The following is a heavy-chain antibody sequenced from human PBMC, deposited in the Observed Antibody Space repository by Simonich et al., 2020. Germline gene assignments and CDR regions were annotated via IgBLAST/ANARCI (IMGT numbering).Heavy chain of an antibody. CDR1: GYTFTSYG. J-gene: IGHJ4*02. V-gene: IGHV1-18*01. CDR2: TSAYNCNT. CDR3: ARDQGGRAAAATDY. D-gene: IGHD6-13*01. Sequence: QVQLVQSGAEVKKPGASVKVSCKASGYTFTSYGSSWVRQAPGQGLEWMEWTSAYNCNTNYAQKRQGRVTMTTDTSTSTAYMELRSLRSDDTAVYYCARDQGGRAAAATDYWGQGTLVTVSS.